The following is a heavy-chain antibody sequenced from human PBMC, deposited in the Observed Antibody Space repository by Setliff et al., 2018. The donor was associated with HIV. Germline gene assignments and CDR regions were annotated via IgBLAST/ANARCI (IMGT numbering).Heavy chain of an antibody. CDR3: ARFVHSSGWYSSSYYYYMDV. J-gene: IGHJ6*03. CDR1: GYSFNNYW. V-gene: IGHV5-51*01. D-gene: IGHD3-22*01. CDR2: IYPGDSDT. Sequence: GESLKISCKGSGYSFNNYWIGWVRQMSGKGLEWMGIIYPGDSDTTYSPSFQGQVNISADKSISTAYLQWSSLKASGTAMYYCARFVHSSGWYSSSYYYYMDVWGKGTTVTVSS.